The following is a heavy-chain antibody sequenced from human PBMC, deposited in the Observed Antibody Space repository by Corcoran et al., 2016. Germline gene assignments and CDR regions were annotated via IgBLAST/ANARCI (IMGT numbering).Heavy chain of an antibody. CDR3: STDRRGGLPGVLQH. Sequence: EVQLVESGGGLVKPGGSLRLSCAASGFTFSNAWMNWVRQAPGKGLEWVGRIKSKTDGGTTDYVAHVKGRFTISRDESKNTLYLQRNSRKTEDTAVYYWSTDRRGGLPGVLQHWGQGTLVTVSS. D-gene: IGHD3-10*01. V-gene: IGHV3-15*07. CDR1: GFTFSNAW. CDR2: IKSKTDGGTT. J-gene: IGHJ1*01.